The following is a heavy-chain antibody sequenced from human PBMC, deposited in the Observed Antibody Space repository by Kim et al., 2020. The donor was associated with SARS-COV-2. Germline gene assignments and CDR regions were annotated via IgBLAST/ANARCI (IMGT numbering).Heavy chain of an antibody. Sequence: TNYAQKIHDRVSMTTDRSTNTAYMELRSLRSDDTAVYYCAKGGGSTGMDVWGQGTTVTVSS. CDR3: AKGGGSTGMDV. V-gene: IGHV1-18*01. CDR2: T. J-gene: IGHJ6*02. D-gene: IGHD3-10*01.